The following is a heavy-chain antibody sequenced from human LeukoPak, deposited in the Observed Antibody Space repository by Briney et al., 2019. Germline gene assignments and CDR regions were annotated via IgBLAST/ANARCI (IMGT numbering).Heavy chain of an antibody. D-gene: IGHD3-22*01. CDR3: ARGNYYDSKWYFDL. CDR2: IYYSGST. Sequence: SETLSLTCTVSGGSISSYYWSWIPQPPGKGLVGIGYIYYSGSTNYNPPLKSRVTISVDTSKNQFSLKLSSVTAADTAVYYCARGNYYDSKWYFDLWGRGTLVTVSS. CDR1: GGSISSYY. J-gene: IGHJ2*01. V-gene: IGHV4-59*01.